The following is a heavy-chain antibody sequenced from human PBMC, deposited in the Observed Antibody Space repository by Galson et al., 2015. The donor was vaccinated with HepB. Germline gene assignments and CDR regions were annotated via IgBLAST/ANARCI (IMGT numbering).Heavy chain of an antibody. Sequence: ETLSLTCAAYGGSFSGFYWSWVRQPPKKGLEWIGEIDHSGTAHYSPSLRSRVTISIDTSKNQFSLSLISVTAADTAVYFCARFHGISITGQFDYWGQGILVTVAS. D-gene: IGHD3-3*01. CDR2: IDHSGTA. V-gene: IGHV4-34*01. CDR3: ARFHGISITGQFDY. CDR1: GGSFSGFY. J-gene: IGHJ4*02.